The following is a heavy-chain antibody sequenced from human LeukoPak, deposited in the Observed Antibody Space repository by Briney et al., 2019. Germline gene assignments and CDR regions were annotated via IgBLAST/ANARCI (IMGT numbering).Heavy chain of an antibody. CDR2: IWYDGSNK. V-gene: IGHV3-33*01. CDR3: ARDSPAKSGYYYMDV. CDR1: GFTFSSYG. D-gene: IGHD2-2*01. Sequence: PGGSLRLSCAASGFTFSSYGMHWVRQAPGKGLEWVAVIWYDGSNKYYADSVKGRFTISRDNSKNTLYLQMNSLRAEDTAVYYCARDSPAKSGYYYMDVWGKGTTVTVSS. J-gene: IGHJ6*03.